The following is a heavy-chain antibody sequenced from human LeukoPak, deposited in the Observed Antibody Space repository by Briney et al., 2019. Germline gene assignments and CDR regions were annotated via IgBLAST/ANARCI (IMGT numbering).Heavy chain of an antibody. V-gene: IGHV4-59*01. CDR2: IYYSGST. D-gene: IGHD1-26*01. Sequence: SETLSLTCTVSAGSISSYYWSWIRQPPGKGLEWIGYIYYSGSTNYNPSLKSRVTIPVDTSKNQFSLKLSSVTAADTAVYYCARAGMVGDGYSDYWGQGTLVTVSS. J-gene: IGHJ4*02. CDR1: AGSISSYY. CDR3: ARAGMVGDGYSDY.